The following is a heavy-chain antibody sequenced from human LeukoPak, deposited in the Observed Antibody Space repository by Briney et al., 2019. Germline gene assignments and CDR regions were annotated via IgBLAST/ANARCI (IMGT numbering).Heavy chain of an antibody. J-gene: IGHJ6*02. Sequence: ASVKVSCKASGYTFTSYGISWVRQAPGQGLEWMGWISAYNGNTNYEQKLQGRGTMTTDTSTSTAYMELRSLRSDDTAVYYCARESCSTSCYGMDVWGQGTTVTVSS. D-gene: IGHD2-2*01. V-gene: IGHV1-18*01. CDR3: ARESCSTSCYGMDV. CDR2: ISAYNGNT. CDR1: GYTFTSYG.